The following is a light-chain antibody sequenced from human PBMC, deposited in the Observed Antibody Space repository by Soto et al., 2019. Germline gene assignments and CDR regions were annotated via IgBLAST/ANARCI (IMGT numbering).Light chain of an antibody. CDR3: QQHNNWHLT. Sequence: LKQSPMTLSLSPGVRATLSCRASQSVSSYLAWYQQKPGQPPRLLIYDASNRATGIPARFSGSGSGTDFTLTISSLEPEDFAVYYCQQHNNWHLTFGQGTKVDIK. J-gene: IGKJ1*01. CDR2: DAS. CDR1: QSVSSY. V-gene: IGKV3-11*01.